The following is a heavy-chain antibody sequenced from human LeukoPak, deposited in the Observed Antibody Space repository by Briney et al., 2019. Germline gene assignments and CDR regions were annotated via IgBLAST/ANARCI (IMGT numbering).Heavy chain of an antibody. D-gene: IGHD1-1*01. J-gene: IGHJ4*02. V-gene: IGHV1-2*02. Sequence: ASVKVSCKASGYTFTDYYIHWVRQAPGQGLEWMGWINPNTGGTNYAQTFQGTVTMTRDTSISTAYMALNSLRSDDTAVYYCATSQLLIAPSFDYWGQGTLVTVSS. CDR2: INPNTGGT. CDR3: ATSQLLIAPSFDY. CDR1: GYTFTDYY.